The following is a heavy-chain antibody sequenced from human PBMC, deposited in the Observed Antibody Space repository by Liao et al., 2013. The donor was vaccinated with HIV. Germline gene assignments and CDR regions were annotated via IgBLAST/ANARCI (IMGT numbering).Heavy chain of an antibody. Sequence: QVQLQQWGAGLLKPSETLSLTCAVYGGSFSAYSWSWIRQPPGKGLEWIGEINHSGSTNYNPSLKSRVTISVDTSKNQFSLKLSSVTAADTAVYYCARGGYSRTYYMDVWGKGTTVTVSS. J-gene: IGHJ6*03. D-gene: IGHD6-13*01. CDR1: GGSFSAYS. CDR3: ARGGYSRTYYMDV. V-gene: IGHV4-34*01. CDR2: INHSGST.